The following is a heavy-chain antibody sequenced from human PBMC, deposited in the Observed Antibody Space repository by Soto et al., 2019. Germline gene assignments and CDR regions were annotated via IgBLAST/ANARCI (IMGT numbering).Heavy chain of an antibody. Sequence: GGSLRLSCVASGFTFSSFSLHWVRQAPGKGLEWLALISYDGSTKYNADSVKGRFTISRENSNNTLYLQLSSLRPDDTAVYYCARTTAVAGTPEFGDWGQGALVTV. V-gene: IGHV3-30-3*01. CDR2: ISYDGSTK. D-gene: IGHD6-19*01. CDR1: GFTFSSFS. CDR3: ARTTAVAGTPEFGD. J-gene: IGHJ4*02.